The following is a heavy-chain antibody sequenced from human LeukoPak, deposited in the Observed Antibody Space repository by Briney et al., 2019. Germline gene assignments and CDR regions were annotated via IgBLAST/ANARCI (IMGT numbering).Heavy chain of an antibody. D-gene: IGHD6-13*01. Sequence: ASVKVSCKASGYTFTSYGISWVRQAPGQGLEWMGWISAYNGNTNYAQKLQGRVTMTTDTSTSTAYMELRSLRSDDTAAYYCARDQVGIAAAGIPDYWGQGTLVTVSS. CDR3: ARDQVGIAAAGIPDY. V-gene: IGHV1-18*01. CDR1: GYTFTSYG. J-gene: IGHJ4*02. CDR2: ISAYNGNT.